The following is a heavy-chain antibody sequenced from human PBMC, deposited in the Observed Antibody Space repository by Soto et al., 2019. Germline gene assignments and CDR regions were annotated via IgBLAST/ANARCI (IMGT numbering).Heavy chain of an antibody. CDR2: ISYDGNKK. D-gene: IGHD1-26*01. V-gene: IGHV3-30*18. J-gene: IGHJ6*02. CDR1: GFTFSSYG. Sequence: QVQLVESGGGVVQPGKSLSLSCAASGFTFSSYGLHYVRQAPGTGLEWVALISYDGNKKYYADSVNGRFTIARDNCKNTLLLQMNGLSAEDTAVDYCAKDIEEVVYYYGMAVWGQGTTVTVSS. CDR3: AKDIEEVVYYYGMAV.